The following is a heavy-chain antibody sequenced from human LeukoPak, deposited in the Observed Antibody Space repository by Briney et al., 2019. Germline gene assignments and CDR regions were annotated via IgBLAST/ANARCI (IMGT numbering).Heavy chain of an antibody. V-gene: IGHV4-59*05. D-gene: IGHD3-3*01. J-gene: IGHJ5*02. CDR3: ARDGITIFGVSWFDP. Sequence: SETLSLTCTVSGVSISSYYWSWIRQPPGKGPEWIGSIYYSGSTYYNSSLKSRVTISVDTSKNQFSLKLSSVTAADTAVYYCARDGITIFGVSWFDPWGQGTLVTVSS. CDR1: GVSISSYY. CDR2: IYYSGST.